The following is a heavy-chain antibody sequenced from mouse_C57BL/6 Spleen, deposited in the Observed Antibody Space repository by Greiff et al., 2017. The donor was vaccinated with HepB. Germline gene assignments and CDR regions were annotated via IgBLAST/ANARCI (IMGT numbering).Heavy chain of an antibody. CDR2: IYPGSGST. J-gene: IGHJ2*01. CDR1: GYTFTSYW. CDR3: ARGATVVATPDY. D-gene: IGHD1-1*01. Sequence: QVHVKQPGAELVKPGASVKMSCKASGYTFTSYWITWVKQRPGQGLEWIGDIYPGSGSTNYNEKFKSKATLTVDTSSSTAYMQLSSLTSEDSAVYYCARGATVVATPDYWGQGTTLTVSS. V-gene: IGHV1-55*01.